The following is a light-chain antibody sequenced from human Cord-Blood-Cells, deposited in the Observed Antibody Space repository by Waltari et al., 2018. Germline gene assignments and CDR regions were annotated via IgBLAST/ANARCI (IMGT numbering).Light chain of an antibody. J-gene: IGLJ3*02. V-gene: IGLV5-45*02. CDR3: MIWHSSAWV. Sequence: QAVLTQPSSLSASPGASASLTCTLRSGINVGTYRIHWYQQKPESPPQYLLRYKSDSDKQQGSGVPSRFSGSKDASANAGILLISGLQSEDEADYYCMIWHSSAWVFGGGTKLTVL. CDR2: YKSDSDK. CDR1: SGINVGTYR.